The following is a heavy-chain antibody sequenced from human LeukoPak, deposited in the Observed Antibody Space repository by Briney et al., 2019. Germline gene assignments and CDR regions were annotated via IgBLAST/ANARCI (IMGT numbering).Heavy chain of an antibody. Sequence: KPSETLSLTCTVSGCSISSSSYYWGWLPQPPGQGLELTRSIYCSGSSYYNSAIKSRVIISVDSSQTQLSQKLSPVTADTAALYFCARQVAYSGQFDYWGQGTRVSV. J-gene: IGHJ4*02. CDR1: GCSISSSSYY. CDR2: IYCSGSS. V-gene: IGHV4-39*01. CDR3: ARQVAYSGQFDY. D-gene: IGHD5-12*01.